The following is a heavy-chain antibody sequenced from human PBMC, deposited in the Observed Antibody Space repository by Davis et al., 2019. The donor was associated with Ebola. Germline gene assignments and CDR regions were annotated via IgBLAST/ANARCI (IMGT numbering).Heavy chain of an antibody. J-gene: IGHJ6*02. D-gene: IGHD5-18*01. CDR2: ISSSSYT. CDR1: GFTFSDYY. V-gene: IGHV3-11*06. CDR3: ARQLQKRGYSYGWYYYGMDV. Sequence: GESLKISCAASGFTFSDYYMSWIRQAPGKGLEWVSYISSSSYTNYADSVKGRFTISRDNAKNSLYLQMNSLRAEDTAVYYCARQLQKRGYSYGWYYYGMDVWGQGTTVTVSS.